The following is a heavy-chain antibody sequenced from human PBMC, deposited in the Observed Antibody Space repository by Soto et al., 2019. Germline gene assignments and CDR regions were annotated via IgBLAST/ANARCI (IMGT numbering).Heavy chain of an antibody. CDR3: AVAGLPFEY. CDR1: GYTFTGYY. D-gene: IGHD6-19*01. V-gene: IGHV1-2*02. CDR2: INPNSGDT. J-gene: IGHJ4*02. Sequence: QVQLVQSGAEVKKPVASVKVSCKTSGYTFTGYYIHSVRQAPGQGLEWMALINPNSGDTNYGHKFQGRVTLTRDTSINTVYMEVTSLRFDDTAVYYCAVAGLPFEYWGQGTLVTVFS.